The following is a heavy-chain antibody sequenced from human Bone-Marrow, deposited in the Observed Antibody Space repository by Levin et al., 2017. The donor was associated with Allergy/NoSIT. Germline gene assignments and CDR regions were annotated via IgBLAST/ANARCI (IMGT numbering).Heavy chain of an antibody. CDR2: VTPSGDT. V-gene: IGHV3-13*01. CDR1: GFTFTNHD. D-gene: IGHD3-9*01. J-gene: IGHJ4*02. Sequence: GESLKISFAASGFTFTNHDMHWVRQVPGKSLEWVGAVTPSGDTFYAASVNGRFTISRENAKTSLYLQMNSLRAGDTAVYYCARVGYVDPAYDYWGQGAPVTVSS. CDR3: ARVGYVDPAYDY.